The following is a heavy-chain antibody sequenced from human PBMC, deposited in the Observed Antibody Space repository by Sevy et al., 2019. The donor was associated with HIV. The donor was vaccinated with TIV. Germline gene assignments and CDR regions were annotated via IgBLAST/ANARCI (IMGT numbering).Heavy chain of an antibody. J-gene: IGHJ3*02. CDR3: ARPGITIFGVVMASAFDI. CDR2: IYYSGST. V-gene: IGHV4-39*01. CDR1: GGSISSSSYY. D-gene: IGHD3-3*01. Sequence: SETLSLTCTVSGGSISSSSYYWGWIRQPPGKGLEWIGSIYYSGSTYYNPSLKSRVTISVDTSKNQFSLKLSSVTAADTAVYYCARPGITIFGVVMASAFDIWGQGTMVIVSS.